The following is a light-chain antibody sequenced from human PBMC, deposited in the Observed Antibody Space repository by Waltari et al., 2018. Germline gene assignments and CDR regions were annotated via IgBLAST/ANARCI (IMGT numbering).Light chain of an antibody. CDR2: DAS. Sequence: ELVMTQSPVTLSVSPGERATLSSRSSQSVSSKLAWYQQKPGQAPRLLIYDASTRAAGIPVRFAGSGSGTEFTLSISSVESEDFALYYCQQYDHWPQYTFGQGTKLQIK. V-gene: IGKV3-15*01. CDR1: QSVSSK. J-gene: IGKJ2*01. CDR3: QQYDHWPQYT.